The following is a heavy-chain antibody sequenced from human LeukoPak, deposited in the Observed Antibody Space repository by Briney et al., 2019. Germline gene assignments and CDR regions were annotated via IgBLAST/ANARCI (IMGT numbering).Heavy chain of an antibody. D-gene: IGHD2-15*01. CDR3: ARVSSPLGYCSGGNCALQH. CDR2: IIPIFGTA. CDR1: GGTFSSYA. V-gene: IGHV1-69*13. J-gene: IGHJ1*01. Sequence: ASVKVSCKASGGTFSSYAISWVRQAPGQGLEWMGGIIPIFGTANYAQKFQGRVTITADESTSTAYMELSSLRSEDTAVYYCARVSSPLGYCSGGNCALQHWGQGTLVTVSS.